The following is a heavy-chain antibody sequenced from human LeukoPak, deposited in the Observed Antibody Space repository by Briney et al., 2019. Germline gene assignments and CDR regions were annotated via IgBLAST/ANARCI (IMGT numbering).Heavy chain of an antibody. CDR3: ARTYYYDSSGYYYSEYYFDY. D-gene: IGHD3-22*01. J-gene: IGHJ4*02. Sequence: GGSLRLSCAASGFTFRNYSMDWVRQAPGQGLEWVSSISFSSDYIYYADSVKGRFTISRDNAENSLFLQMNSLRAEGTAVYYCARTYYYDSSGYYYSEYYFDYWGQGTLVTVSS. V-gene: IGHV3-21*04. CDR2: ISFSSDYI. CDR1: GFTFRNYS.